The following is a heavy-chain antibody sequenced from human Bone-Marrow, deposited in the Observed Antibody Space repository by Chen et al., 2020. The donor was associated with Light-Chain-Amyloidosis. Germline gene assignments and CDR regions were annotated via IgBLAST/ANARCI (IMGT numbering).Heavy chain of an antibody. D-gene: IGHD5-12*01. V-gene: IGHV5-51*01. CDR2: IYPDDSDA. Sequence: EVQLEQSGPEVKKPGESLKISCKGSGYTFPNYWIGWVRQMPGKGLGWMGVIYPDDSDARYRPSVEGQVTISADKSITTAYLQWRSLKASDTAMYYCARRRDGYNFDYWGQGTLVTVSS. CDR1: GYTFPNYW. CDR3: ARRRDGYNFDY. J-gene: IGHJ4*02.